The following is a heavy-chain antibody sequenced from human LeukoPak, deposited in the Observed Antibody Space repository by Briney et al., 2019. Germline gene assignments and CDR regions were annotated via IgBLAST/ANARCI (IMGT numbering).Heavy chain of an antibody. J-gene: IGHJ1*01. CDR3: ARDGDLDIAVAGTGHFQH. Sequence: SSVNVSFKSTGGTFIIYAISWLRQAPGQGLEWMGGINSIFGTANYPQKFQGRVTITDANSKSTAYMELSSLISEDTAVYSCARDGDLDIAVAGTGHFQHWGQGTMVTVS. CDR1: GGTFIIYA. D-gene: IGHD6-19*01. V-gene: IGHV1-69*06. CDR2: INSIFGTA.